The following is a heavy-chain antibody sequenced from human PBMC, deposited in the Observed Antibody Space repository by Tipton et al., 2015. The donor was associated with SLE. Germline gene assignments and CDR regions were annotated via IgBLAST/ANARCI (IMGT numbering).Heavy chain of an antibody. Sequence: QSGPEVKKPGASVKVSCKASGYTFTSYGISWVRQAPGQGLEWMGWISAYNGNTNYAQKLQGRVTMTADTSTSTAYMELRSLRSDDTAAYYCARDRGHSSSPYYFDYWGQGTLVTVSS. CDR1: GYTFTSYG. CDR2: ISAYNGNT. J-gene: IGHJ4*02. CDR3: ARDRGHSSSPYYFDY. V-gene: IGHV1-18*01. D-gene: IGHD6-13*01.